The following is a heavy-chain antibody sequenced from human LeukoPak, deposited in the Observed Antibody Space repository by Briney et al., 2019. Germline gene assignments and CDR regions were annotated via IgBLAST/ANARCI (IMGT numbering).Heavy chain of an antibody. CDR1: GFTFSASY. D-gene: IGHD1-1*01. Sequence: GGSLRLSCVASGFTFSASYMTWVRQPPGKGLEWLSYISENSGDTNYADSVKGRFTVSRDNAKNSLYLQMNSLRVEDTAVYYCARDPRTVRIWGQGTLVAVSS. J-gene: IGHJ4*02. V-gene: IGHV3-11*06. CDR2: ISENSGDT. CDR3: ARDPRTVRI.